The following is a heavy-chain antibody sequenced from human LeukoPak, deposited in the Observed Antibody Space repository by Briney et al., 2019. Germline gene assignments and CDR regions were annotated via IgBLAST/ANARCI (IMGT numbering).Heavy chain of an antibody. CDR1: GFTFSIYA. V-gene: IGHV3-23*01. CDR2: ISGSDGST. J-gene: IGHJ4*02. Sequence: GGSLRLSCAASGFTFSIYAMSWVRQAPGKGLEWASVISGSDGSTYYADSVKGRFTISRDNSKNTLYLQMNSLRAEDTAVYYCANAYSSGWYYFDHWGQGTLVTVSS. CDR3: ANAYSSGWYYFDH. D-gene: IGHD6-19*01.